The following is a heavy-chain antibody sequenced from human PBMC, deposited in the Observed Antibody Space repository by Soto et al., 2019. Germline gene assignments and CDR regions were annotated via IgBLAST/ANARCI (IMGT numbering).Heavy chain of an antibody. V-gene: IGHV3-48*02. D-gene: IGHD6-19*01. J-gene: IGHJ4*02. CDR1: GFTFSSYS. CDR3: ARDLSGGDSSGSPYYFDY. CDR2: ISSSSSTI. Sequence: GGSLRHSCAASGFTFSSYSMNWVRQAPGKGLEWVSYISSSSSTIYYADSVKGRFTISRDNAKNSLYLQMNSLRDEDTAVYYCARDLSGGDSSGSPYYFDYWGQGTLVTVSS.